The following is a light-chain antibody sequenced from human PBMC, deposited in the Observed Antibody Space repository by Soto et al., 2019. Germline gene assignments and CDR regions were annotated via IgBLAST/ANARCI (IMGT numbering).Light chain of an antibody. V-gene: IGKV2-24*01. CDR2: KIS. J-gene: IGKJ1*01. CDR3: MQATHSPWA. Sequence: DIVLTQAPLSSPVTLGQPASISCRSSQSLVHSDGNTYLSWLHQRPGQPPRLLIYKISKRFSGGPDRFGGRGAGTDFTPTFTRVEAEDVGVYYCMQATHSPWAFGQGTKVEIK. CDR1: QSLVHSDGNTY.